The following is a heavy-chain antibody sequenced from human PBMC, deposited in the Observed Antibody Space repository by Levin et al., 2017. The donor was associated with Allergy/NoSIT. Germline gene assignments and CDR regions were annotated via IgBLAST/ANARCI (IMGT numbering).Heavy chain of an antibody. Sequence: GGSLRLSCKGSGYSFTSYWIAWVRQMPGKGLEWMGIIYPGDSDTRYSPSFQGQVTISADKSISTAYLQWSSLKASDTAMYYCAKSYSSTWDGMDGWGQGTTITVSS. CDR3: AKSYSSTWDGMDG. V-gene: IGHV5-51*01. CDR1: GYSFTSYW. CDR2: IYPGDSDT. D-gene: IGHD6-13*01. J-gene: IGHJ6*02.